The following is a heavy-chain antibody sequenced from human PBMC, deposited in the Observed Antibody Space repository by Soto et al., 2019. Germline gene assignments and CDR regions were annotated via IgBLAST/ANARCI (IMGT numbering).Heavy chain of an antibody. Sequence: QVQLVQSGAEVKKPGSSVKVSCKASGGTFSSYAISWVRQAPGQGLEWMGGIIPIFGTANYAQKFQGRVTITADEATSTAYKELSSLRSEDTAVYYCARIFWSGPTYYYYGMDVWGQGTTVTVS. CDR1: GGTFSSYA. CDR2: IIPIFGTA. CDR3: ARIFWSGPTYYYYGMDV. V-gene: IGHV1-69*01. D-gene: IGHD3-3*01. J-gene: IGHJ6*02.